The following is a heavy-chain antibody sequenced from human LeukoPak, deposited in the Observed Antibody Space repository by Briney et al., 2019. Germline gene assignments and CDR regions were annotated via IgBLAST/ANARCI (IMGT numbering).Heavy chain of an antibody. J-gene: IGHJ4*02. D-gene: IGHD6-13*01. Sequence: SETLSLTCTVSGGSISGYYWSWIRQPPGKGLEWIGEINHSGSTNYNPSLKSRVTISVDTSKNQFSLKLSSVTAADTAVYYCARLEYSSSWYLDYWGQGTLVTVSS. V-gene: IGHV4-34*01. CDR1: GGSISGYY. CDR2: INHSGST. CDR3: ARLEYSSSWYLDY.